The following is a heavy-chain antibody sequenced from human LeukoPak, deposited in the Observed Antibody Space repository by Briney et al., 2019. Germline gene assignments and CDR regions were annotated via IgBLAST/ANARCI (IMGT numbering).Heavy chain of an antibody. D-gene: IGHD3-10*01. CDR2: INWNGGST. V-gene: IGHV3-20*04. CDR3: ARDGGAPGDYGSGSSSYYFDY. CDR1: GFTFSNAW. Sequence: PGGSLRLSCAASGFTFSNAWMNWVRQAPGKGLEWVSGINWNGGSTGYADSVKGRFTISRDNAKNSLYLQMNSLRAEDTALYSCARDGGAPGDYGSGSSSYYFDYWGQGTLVTVSS. J-gene: IGHJ4*02.